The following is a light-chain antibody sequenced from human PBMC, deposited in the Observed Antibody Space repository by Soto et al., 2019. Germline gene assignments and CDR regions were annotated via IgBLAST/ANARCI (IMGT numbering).Light chain of an antibody. CDR1: QSVLYSSNNKNY. J-gene: IGKJ4*01. Sequence: DIVMTQSPDSLAVSLGERATINCKSSQSVLYSSNNKNYLAWYQQKPGQPPKLLIYWASTRESGVPDRFSGSGAGTDFTLTISSLQAEDVAVYYCQQYYSPPPVTFGGGNKVEIK. CDR2: WAS. V-gene: IGKV4-1*01. CDR3: QQYYSPPPVT.